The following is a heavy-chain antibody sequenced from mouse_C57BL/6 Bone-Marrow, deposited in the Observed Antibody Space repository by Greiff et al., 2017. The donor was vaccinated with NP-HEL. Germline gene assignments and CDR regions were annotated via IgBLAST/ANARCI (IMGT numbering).Heavy chain of an antibody. Sequence: EVQRVESGGGLVQPGGSLKLSCAASGFTFSDYGMAWVRQAPRKGPEWVAFISNLAYSIYYADTVTGRFTISRENAKNTLYLEMSSLRAEDTAMYYCARHDSSGYPYWGQGTLVTVSA. CDR2: ISNLAYSI. V-gene: IGHV5-15*01. CDR3: ARHDSSGYPY. J-gene: IGHJ3*01. D-gene: IGHD3-2*02. CDR1: GFTFSDYG.